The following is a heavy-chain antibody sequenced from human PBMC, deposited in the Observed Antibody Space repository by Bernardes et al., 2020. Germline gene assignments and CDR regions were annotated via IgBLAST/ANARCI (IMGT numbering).Heavy chain of an antibody. CDR1: GFTFSDYY. D-gene: IGHD2-15*01. CDR3: AGLFPSGGYHHHYYYYGMDV. V-gene: IGHV3-11*01. J-gene: IGHJ6*02. CDR2: ISSSGSTI. Sequence: GGSLRLSCAASGFTFSDYYMSWIRQAPGKGLEWVSYISSSGSTIYYADSVKGRFTISRDNAKNSLYLQMNSLRAEDTAVYYCAGLFPSGGYHHHYYYYGMDVWGQGTTVTVS.